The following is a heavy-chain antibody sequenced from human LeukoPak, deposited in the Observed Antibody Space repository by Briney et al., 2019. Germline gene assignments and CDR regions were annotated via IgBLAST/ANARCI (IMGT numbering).Heavy chain of an antibody. D-gene: IGHD5-24*01. J-gene: IGHJ4*02. Sequence: GGSLRLSCAASGFTFSNYAIYWVRQAPGKGLEWVSVISTDGNYKYYADSVKGRFAVSRDNSKNMLYLQMNSLSADDTAVYYCARRPVATIKGYFDSWGQGTLVTASS. CDR3: ARRPVATIKGYFDS. CDR2: ISTDGNYK. V-gene: IGHV3-30*09. CDR1: GFTFSNYA.